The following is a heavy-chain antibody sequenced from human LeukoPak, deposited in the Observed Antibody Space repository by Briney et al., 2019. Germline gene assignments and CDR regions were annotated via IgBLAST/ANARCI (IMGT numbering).Heavy chain of an antibody. J-gene: IGHJ4*02. CDR3: TRTYSSSSIDY. V-gene: IGHV4-59*01. CDR1: GGSISTYY. D-gene: IGHD6-6*01. Sequence: SETLALTCTVSGGSISTYYWSWIRQPPGKGLEWLGYIFYTGSTNYNPSLKSRVTMSIDTSKNQFSLKLSSVTAADTAVYYCTRTYSSSSIDYWGQGALVTVSS. CDR2: IFYTGST.